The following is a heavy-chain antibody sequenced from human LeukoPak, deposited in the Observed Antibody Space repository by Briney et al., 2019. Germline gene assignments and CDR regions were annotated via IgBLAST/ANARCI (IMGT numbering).Heavy chain of an antibody. CDR3: TTGGPTGTYFDY. J-gene: IGHJ4*02. D-gene: IGHD1-1*01. V-gene: IGHV3-15*01. Sequence: PGGSLRLSCAASGSTFSNVWMSWVRQAPGEGLEWVARIRSKADGEIEDFAAPVKGRFTISRDDSQRTVYLQMNSQRTEDTAVYYSTTGGPTGTYFDYWGQGALVTVSS. CDR1: GSTFSNVW. CDR2: IRSKADGEIE.